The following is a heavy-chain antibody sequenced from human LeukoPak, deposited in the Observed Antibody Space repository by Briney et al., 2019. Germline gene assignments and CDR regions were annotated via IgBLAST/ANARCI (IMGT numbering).Heavy chain of an antibody. CDR1: RFTFNNAW. CDR3: TTDSRIAAAGTPSGY. V-gene: IGHV3-15*01. CDR2: IKSKTDGGTT. J-gene: IGHJ4*02. Sequence: GGALRLSCAASRFTFNNAWMSWVRQAPGKGREWVGRIKSKTDGGTTDYAAPVKGRFTISRDDSKNTLYLQMNSLKTEDTAVYYCTTDSRIAAAGTPSGYWGQGTLVTVSS. D-gene: IGHD6-13*01.